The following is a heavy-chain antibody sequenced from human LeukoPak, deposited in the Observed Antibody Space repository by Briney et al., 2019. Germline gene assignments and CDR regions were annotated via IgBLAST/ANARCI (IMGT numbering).Heavy chain of an antibody. D-gene: IGHD3-3*01. CDR1: GGSISSGGYY. CDR2: IYYSGST. CDR3: ARDRDDFWSGYRSRAHYGMDV. Sequence: PSETLSLTCTVSGGSISSGGYYWSWIRQPPGKGLEWIGYIYYSGSTNYNPSLKSRVTISVDTSKNQFSLKLSSVTAADTAVYYCARDRDDFWSGYRSRAHYGMDVWGQGTTVTVSS. J-gene: IGHJ6*02. V-gene: IGHV4-61*08.